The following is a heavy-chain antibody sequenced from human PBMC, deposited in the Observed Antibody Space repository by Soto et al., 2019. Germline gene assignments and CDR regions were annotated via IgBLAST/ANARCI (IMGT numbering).Heavy chain of an antibody. V-gene: IGHV3-7*01. D-gene: IGHD4-17*01. CDR3: ATLTVTRPTWFDP. CDR1: GFMFSSYW. J-gene: IGHJ5*02. CDR2: VKFDGSEQ. Sequence: EVHLVESGGGLVQPGGSLRLSCAASGFMFSSYWMHWVRQAPGKGLEWVANVKFDGSEQYYVDSVKGRFTISRDNAKSSVYLQMDSLRVEDTAVYYGATLTVTRPTWFDPWGQGTLVTVSS.